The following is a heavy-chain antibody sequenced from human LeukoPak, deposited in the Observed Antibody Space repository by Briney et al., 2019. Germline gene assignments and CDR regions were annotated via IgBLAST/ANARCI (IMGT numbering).Heavy chain of an antibody. CDR1: GFSFSNYW. CDR3: ARQPIIDY. CDR2: IKDDGSER. Sequence: GGSLRLSCAASGFSFSNYWMHWVRQAPGKGLEWVANIKDDGSERYYVDSVKGRFTISRDNAKNSLYLQMNSLRAEDTAVYYCARQPIIDYCGQGSLVTVSS. V-gene: IGHV3-7*01. J-gene: IGHJ4*02.